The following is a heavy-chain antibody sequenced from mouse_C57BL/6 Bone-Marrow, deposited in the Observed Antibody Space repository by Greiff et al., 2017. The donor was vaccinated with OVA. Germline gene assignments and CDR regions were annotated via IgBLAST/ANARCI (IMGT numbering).Heavy chain of an antibody. CDR2: ISSGGSYT. Sequence: EVKLVESGGDLVKPEGSLKLSCAASGFTFSSYGMSWVRQTPDKRLEWVATISSGGSYTYYPDSVKGRFTISRDNAKNTLYLQMSSLKSEDTAMYYCASHYYGSSYGDYWGQGTTLTVSS. CDR3: ASHYYGSSYGDY. CDR1: GFTFSSYG. V-gene: IGHV5-6*01. D-gene: IGHD1-1*01. J-gene: IGHJ2*01.